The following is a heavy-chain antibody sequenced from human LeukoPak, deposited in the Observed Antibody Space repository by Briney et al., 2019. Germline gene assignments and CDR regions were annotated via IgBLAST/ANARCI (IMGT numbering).Heavy chain of an antibody. V-gene: IGHV4-39*07. D-gene: IGHD2-15*01. CDR1: GGSISSSSYY. J-gene: IGHJ4*02. CDR2: IYYSGST. Sequence: SETLSLTCTVSGGSISSSSYYWGWIRQPPGKGLGWIGSIYYSGSTYYNPSLKSRVTISVDTSKNQFSLKLSSVTAADTAVYYCARVRGYCSGGSCYEVDYWGQGTLVTVSS. CDR3: ARVRGYCSGGSCYEVDY.